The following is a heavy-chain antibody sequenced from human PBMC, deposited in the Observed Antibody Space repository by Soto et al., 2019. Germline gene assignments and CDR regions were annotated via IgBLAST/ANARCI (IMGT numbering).Heavy chain of an antibody. CDR2: ISYDGRIK. CDR1: GFTFSSYG. J-gene: IGHJ4*02. CDR3: AKGPDDPPTEYYFDY. D-gene: IGHD6-6*01. Sequence: QVQLVESGGGVVQPGRSLTLSCSASGFTFSSYGMHWVRQAPGKGLEWVAIISYDGRIKYYTDSVKGRFTISRDNSKNTLYLQMNSLRVDDTAVYYCAKGPDDPPTEYYFDYWGQGTLVTVSS. V-gene: IGHV3-30*18.